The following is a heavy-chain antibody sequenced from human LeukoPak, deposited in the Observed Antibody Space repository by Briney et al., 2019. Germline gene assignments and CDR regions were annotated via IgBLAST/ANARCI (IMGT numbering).Heavy chain of an antibody. CDR2: IYPGDSDT. D-gene: IGHD3-22*01. CDR3: ARRYTYYDSSGYYDY. J-gene: IGHJ4*02. CDR1: GYTFTSDW. Sequence: KSGESLKISCQGSGYTFTSDWIGWVRQMPGKGLEWMGIIYPGDSDTTYSPSFQGQVTISADKSISTAYLQWRSLKASDTAMYYCARRYTYYDSSGYYDYWGQGTLVTVSS. V-gene: IGHV5-51*01.